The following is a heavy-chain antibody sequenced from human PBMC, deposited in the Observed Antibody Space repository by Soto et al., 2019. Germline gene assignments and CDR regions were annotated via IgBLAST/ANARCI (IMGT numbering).Heavy chain of an antibody. CDR3: ARGKLLDFDSSGYYQNWLDP. V-gene: IGHV4-4*07. CDR2: IYSSGST. Sequence: SETLSLTCTVSGGSISNSYWIWIRQPPGKGLEWIGRIYSSGSTNYSPSLKSRVTMSVDTSKNQFSLKLNSVTAADTAVYYCARGKLLDFDSSGYYQNWLDPWGQGTLVTVSS. CDR1: GGSISNSY. J-gene: IGHJ5*02. D-gene: IGHD3-22*01.